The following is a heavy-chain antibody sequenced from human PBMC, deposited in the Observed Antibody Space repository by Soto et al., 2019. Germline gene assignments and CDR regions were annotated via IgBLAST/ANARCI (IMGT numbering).Heavy chain of an antibody. J-gene: IGHJ4*02. V-gene: IGHV1-69*02. CDR2: IIPILGIT. CDR1: GGTFSSYT. CDR3: ARGRPLEYSSSSWAPDY. Sequence: ASVKVSCKASGGTFSSYTISWVRQAPGQGLEWMGRIIPILGITNYAQKFQGRVTMTGDTSTSTAYMELSRLRSDDTAVYYCARGRPLEYSSSSWAPDYWGQGTLVTVSS. D-gene: IGHD6-6*01.